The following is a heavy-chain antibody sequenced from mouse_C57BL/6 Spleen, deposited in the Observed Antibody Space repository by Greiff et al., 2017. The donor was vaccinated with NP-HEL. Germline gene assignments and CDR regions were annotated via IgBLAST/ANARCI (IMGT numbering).Heavy chain of an antibody. Sequence: VQLQQPGAELVMPGASVKLSCKASGYTFTSYWMHWVKQRPGQGLEWIGEIDPSDSYTNYNQKFKGKSTLTVDKSSSTAYMQLSSLTSEDSAVYYCARSITSVVGDAWFAYWGQGTLVTVSA. J-gene: IGHJ3*01. CDR1: GYTFTSYW. CDR3: ARSITSVVGDAWFAY. D-gene: IGHD1-1*01. CDR2: IDPSDSYT. V-gene: IGHV1-69*01.